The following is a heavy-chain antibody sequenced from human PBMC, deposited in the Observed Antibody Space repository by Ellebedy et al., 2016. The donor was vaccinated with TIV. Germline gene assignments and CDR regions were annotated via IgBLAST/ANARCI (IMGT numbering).Heavy chain of an antibody. CDR2: ISYDGGISK. CDR1: GFTFSQYA. V-gene: IGHV3-30-3*01. CDR3: ARELTGYYVGY. Sequence: PGGSLRLSCAASGFTFSQYAMHWVRQAPGKGLDWVALISYDGGISKSYSDSVKCRFTISRDNSKSTLYLQMNSLRAEDTAVYYCARELTGYYVGYWGQGTLVTVSS. J-gene: IGHJ4*02. D-gene: IGHD3-9*01.